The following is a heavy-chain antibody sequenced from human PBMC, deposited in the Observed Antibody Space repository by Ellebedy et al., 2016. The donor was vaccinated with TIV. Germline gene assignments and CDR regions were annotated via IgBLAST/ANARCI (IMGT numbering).Heavy chain of an antibody. CDR1: GFTFSTYW. CDR2: IKEDGGQT. Sequence: GGSLRLSCVASGFTFSTYWMSWVRQAPGKGLEWVAPIKEDGGQTYYVVSVKGRFTISRDNAKNSLYLQMNNLGAEDTALYYCARDPHKYDRNYFDYWGQGTLVTVSS. D-gene: IGHD3-9*01. CDR3: ARDPHKYDRNYFDY. J-gene: IGHJ4*02. V-gene: IGHV3-7*01.